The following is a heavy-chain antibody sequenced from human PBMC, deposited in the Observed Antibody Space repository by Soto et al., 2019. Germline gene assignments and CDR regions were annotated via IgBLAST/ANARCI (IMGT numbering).Heavy chain of an antibody. J-gene: IGHJ4*02. D-gene: IGHD3-9*01. CDR3: ARSYDILTGYSGFDY. CDR1: GFTFSSYS. Sequence: VQLVESGGALVKPGGSLRLSCAASGFTFSSYSMNWVRQAPGKGLEWVSSISSSSSFIYYADSVKGRFTISRDNAKNSLYLQMNSLRAEDTAMFYCARSYDILTGYSGFDYWGQGTLVTVSS. V-gene: IGHV3-21*01. CDR2: ISSSSSFI.